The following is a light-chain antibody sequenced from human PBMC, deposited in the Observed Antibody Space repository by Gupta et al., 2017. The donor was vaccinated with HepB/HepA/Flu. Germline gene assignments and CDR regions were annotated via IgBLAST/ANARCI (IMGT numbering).Light chain of an antibody. CDR1: QDIINY. V-gene: IGKV1-33*01. CDR2: DAS. CDR3: QQGDNLPIT. J-gene: IGKJ4*01. Sequence: DIQMTQSPSSLSVFVGDRVTITCQASQDIINYVSWYQQKPGKAPKLLIYDASHLETGVPSRFSGSGSGTDFTFSINNRQPEDFAIYYCQQGDNLPITFGRGTHVDIK.